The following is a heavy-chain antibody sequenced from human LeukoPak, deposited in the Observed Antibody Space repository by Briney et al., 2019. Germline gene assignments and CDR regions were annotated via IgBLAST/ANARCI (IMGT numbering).Heavy chain of an antibody. CDR2: INHNGNVN. Sequence: GGSLRLSCAASGFTFSSYWMNWARQAPGKGLEWVASINHNGNVNYYVDSVKGRFTISRDNAKNLLYLQMDSLRDEDTAVYYCSRDGGFWSAYPLDYWGQGTLVTVSA. V-gene: IGHV3-7*01. D-gene: IGHD3-3*01. CDR1: GFTFSSYW. CDR3: SRDGGFWSAYPLDY. J-gene: IGHJ4*02.